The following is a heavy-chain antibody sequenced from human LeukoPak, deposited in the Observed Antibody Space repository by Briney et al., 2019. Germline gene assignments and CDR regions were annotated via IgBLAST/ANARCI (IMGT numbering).Heavy chain of an antibody. J-gene: IGHJ4*02. CDR1: GGSISSGGYY. CDR2: IYYSGST. D-gene: IGHD4-11*01. Sequence: SETLSLTCTVSGGSISSGGYYWSWIRQHPGKGLEWIGYIYYSGSTYYNPSLKSRVTISVDTSKNQFSLKLSSVTAADTAVYYCARILMTTVTTYYFDYWGQGTLVTVFS. V-gene: IGHV4-31*03. CDR3: ARILMTTVTTYYFDY.